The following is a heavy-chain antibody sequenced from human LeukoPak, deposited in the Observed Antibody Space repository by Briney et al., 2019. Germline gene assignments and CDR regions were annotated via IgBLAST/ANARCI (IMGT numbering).Heavy chain of an antibody. V-gene: IGHV3-23*01. CDR1: GFTFSGCA. Sequence: PGGSLRLSCAASGFTFSGCAMSWVRQAPGKGLEWVSAISGSGGSTYYADSVKGRFTTSRDNAKNSLYLQMNNLRDEDTAVYYCARGGSSCFDSWGQGTLVTVSS. J-gene: IGHJ4*02. D-gene: IGHD6-13*01. CDR2: ISGSGGST. CDR3: ARGGSSCFDS.